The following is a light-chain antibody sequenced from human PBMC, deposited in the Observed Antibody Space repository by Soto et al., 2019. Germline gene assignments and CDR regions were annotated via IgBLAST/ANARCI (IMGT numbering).Light chain of an antibody. CDR3: QQYNNWPQT. J-gene: IGKJ1*01. CDR2: GAS. CDR1: QSVSSN. Sequence: EIVLTQSPDTLSLSPVERATLSCRASQSVSSNLAWYQQTPGQAPRLLIYGASTRATGIPARFSGSGSGTEFTLTISSLQSEDFAVYYCQQYNNWPQTFGQGTKVDIK. V-gene: IGKV3-15*01.